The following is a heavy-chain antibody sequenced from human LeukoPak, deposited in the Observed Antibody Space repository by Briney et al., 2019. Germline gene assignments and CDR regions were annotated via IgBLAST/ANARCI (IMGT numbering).Heavy chain of an antibody. CDR3: AKSTSRVWYSSSWYGGDTTKYYFDY. D-gene: IGHD6-13*01. Sequence: PGGSLRLSCAASGYTFSSYAMSWVRQAPGKALEWVSAINGSGGSTYYADSVKGRFTISRDNSKNTLYLQMNSLRAEDTAVYYCAKSTSRVWYSSSWYGGDTTKYYFDYWGQGTLVTVSS. J-gene: IGHJ4*02. V-gene: IGHV3-23*01. CDR1: GYTFSSYA. CDR2: INGSGGST.